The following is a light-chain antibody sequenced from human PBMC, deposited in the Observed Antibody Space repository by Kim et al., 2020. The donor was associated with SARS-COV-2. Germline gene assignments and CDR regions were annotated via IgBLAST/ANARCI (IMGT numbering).Light chain of an antibody. Sequence: ESVGDRVTITCQASQDISNYLNWYQQKAGKAPKLLIYDASNLERGVSSRFSGSGSGTDFTFTISSLQPEDIATYYCQQYDDLPPYSFGQGTKLEI. V-gene: IGKV1-33*01. CDR1: QDISNY. CDR3: QQYDDLPPYS. J-gene: IGKJ2*03. CDR2: DAS.